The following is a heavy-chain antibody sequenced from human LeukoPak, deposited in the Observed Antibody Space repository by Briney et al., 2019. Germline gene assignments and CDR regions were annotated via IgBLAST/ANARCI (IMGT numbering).Heavy chain of an antibody. V-gene: IGHV1-2*02. CDR1: GYTFTGYY. Sequence: ASVKVSCKASGYTFTGYYMHWVRQAPGQGIEWMGWINPNSGGTNYAQKFQGRVTMTRDTSISTAYMELSRLRSEDTAVYYCARDAGSGSPSVHGYYYHMDVRGKGTTVTVSS. D-gene: IGHD6-6*01. CDR2: INPNSGGT. J-gene: IGHJ6*03. CDR3: ARDAGSGSPSVHGYYYHMDV.